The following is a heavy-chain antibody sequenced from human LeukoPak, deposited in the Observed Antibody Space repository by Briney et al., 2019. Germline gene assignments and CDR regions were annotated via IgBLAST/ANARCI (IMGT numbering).Heavy chain of an antibody. J-gene: IGHJ4*02. CDR1: GFTFSSYE. D-gene: IGHD5-12*01. Sequence: GGSLRLSCAASGFTFSSYEMNWVRQAPGKGLEWVSYISSSGSTIYYADSVKGRFTISRDNAKNSLYLQMNSLRAEDTAVYYCARDLGTGYSGYDSGFDYWGQGTLVTVSS. CDR3: ARDLGTGYSGYDSGFDY. CDR2: ISSSGSTI. V-gene: IGHV3-48*03.